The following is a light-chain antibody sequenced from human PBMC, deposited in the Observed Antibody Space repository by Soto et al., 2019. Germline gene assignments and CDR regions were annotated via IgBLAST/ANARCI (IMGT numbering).Light chain of an antibody. CDR2: GNT. V-gene: IGLV1-40*01. J-gene: IGLJ3*02. CDR3: QSYDSSLSGWV. Sequence: QSVLTQPXSXSXXPXQXVTXXXXGSXSNIGAGYDVQWYQQLPGTAPKLLIYGNTNRPSGVPDRFSGSKSGTSASLAITGLQAEDEADYYCQSYDSSLSGWVFGGGTKLTVL. CDR1: XSNIGAGYD.